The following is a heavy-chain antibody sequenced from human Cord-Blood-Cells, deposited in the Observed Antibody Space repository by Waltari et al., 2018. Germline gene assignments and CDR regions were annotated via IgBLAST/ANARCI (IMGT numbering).Heavy chain of an antibody. CDR2: ISFSSSDI. Sequence: EVQLVESGGGLVKPGASLRNPCSASGFTCSSYSMNSVRLAPGKGLECVSSISFSSSDIYCADTVKGRFTISRDNGKNSLYLQMNSLRAEDTAVYYCARDSGDYVWGSYRYFDYWGQGTLVTVSS. V-gene: IGHV3-21*01. CDR1: GFTCSSYS. D-gene: IGHD3-16*02. CDR3: ARDSGDYVWGSYRYFDY. J-gene: IGHJ4*02.